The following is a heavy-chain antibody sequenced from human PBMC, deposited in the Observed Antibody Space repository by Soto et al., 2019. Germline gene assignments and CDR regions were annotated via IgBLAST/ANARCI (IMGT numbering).Heavy chain of an antibody. D-gene: IGHD7-27*01. CDR1: GFIFSSFG. Sequence: QVQLVESGGGVVQPGRSLRLSCAASGFIFSSFGMHWVRQAPGKGLEWVAHIWYDGSNTYYADSVKGLFTISRDNSRNTVYLQMNSLRSEDTSFYHCVRDLLGSGGPFYYWGQGTLVTVSS. V-gene: IGHV3-33*01. CDR2: IWYDGSNT. CDR3: VRDLLGSGGPFYY. J-gene: IGHJ4*02.